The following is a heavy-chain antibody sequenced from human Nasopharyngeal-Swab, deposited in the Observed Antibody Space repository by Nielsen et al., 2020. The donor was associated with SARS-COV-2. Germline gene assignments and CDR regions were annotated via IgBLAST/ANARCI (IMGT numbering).Heavy chain of an antibody. Sequence: LRLSCTVSGGSIRSYYWSWIGQPPGKGLEWIGYIYYSGSTNYNPSLKSRVTISVDTSKNQFSLKLSSVTAADTAVYYYARGWDDAFDIWGQGTMVTVSS. J-gene: IGHJ3*02. D-gene: IGHD1-26*01. CDR3: ARGWDDAFDI. CDR1: GGSIRSYY. V-gene: IGHV4-59*01. CDR2: IYYSGST.